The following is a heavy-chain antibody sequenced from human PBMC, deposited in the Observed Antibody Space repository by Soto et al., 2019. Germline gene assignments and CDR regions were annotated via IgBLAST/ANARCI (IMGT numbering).Heavy chain of an antibody. V-gene: IGHV3-23*01. Sequence: EVQLLESGGGLVQPGGSLRLSCVASGFTFSDYAMTWVRQAPGKGLEWVSVISATGATTYYADSVRGRFTISRDNSKNIRNLQMNDLRVEDTAVIYCAKGRKSTEKDIAVMLAAASSIQHWGQGTLVTVSS. D-gene: IGHD2-15*01. J-gene: IGHJ1*01. CDR3: AKGRKSTEKDIAVMLAAASSIQH. CDR2: ISATGATT. CDR1: GFTFSDYA.